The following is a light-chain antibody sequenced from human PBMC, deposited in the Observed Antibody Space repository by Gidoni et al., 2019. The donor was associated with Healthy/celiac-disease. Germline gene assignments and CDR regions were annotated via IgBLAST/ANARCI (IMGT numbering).Light chain of an antibody. Sequence: EIVLTQSPATLSLSPGERATLSYRASQSVSSYLAWYQQKPGQAPRLLIYDASNRATGIPARFSGSGSGTDFTLTISSLEPEDFAVYYCQQRSNWPPFTFGPGTIVDIK. CDR1: QSVSSY. J-gene: IGKJ3*01. CDR3: QQRSNWPPFT. CDR2: DAS. V-gene: IGKV3-11*01.